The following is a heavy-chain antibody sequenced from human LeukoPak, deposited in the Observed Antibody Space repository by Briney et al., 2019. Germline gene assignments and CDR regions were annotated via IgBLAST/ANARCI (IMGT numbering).Heavy chain of an antibody. V-gene: IGHV3-30-3*01. J-gene: IGHJ4*02. CDR2: ISYDGSNK. Sequence: QPGGSLRLSCAASGFTFSSYAMLWVREAPGKGLEWVAVISYDGSNKYYADPVKGRFTISRDNSKTTLYLQMNSMRAEDTAVYYCARTLLQWLGYFDYWGQGTLVTVSS. CDR3: ARTLLQWLGYFDY. CDR1: GFTFSSYA. D-gene: IGHD6-19*01.